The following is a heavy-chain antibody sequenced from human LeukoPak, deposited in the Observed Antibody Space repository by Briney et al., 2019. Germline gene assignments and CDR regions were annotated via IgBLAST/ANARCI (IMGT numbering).Heavy chain of an antibody. CDR1: GGSFSGYY. Sequence: PSETLSLTCAVYGGSFSGYYWSWIRQPPGKGLEWIGEINHSGSTNYNPSLKSRVTISVDTSKNQFSLKLSSVTAADTAVHYCARDRLRLRSSGAFDIWGQGTMVTVSS. J-gene: IGHJ3*02. V-gene: IGHV4-34*01. D-gene: IGHD4-17*01. CDR3: ARDRLRLRSSGAFDI. CDR2: INHSGST.